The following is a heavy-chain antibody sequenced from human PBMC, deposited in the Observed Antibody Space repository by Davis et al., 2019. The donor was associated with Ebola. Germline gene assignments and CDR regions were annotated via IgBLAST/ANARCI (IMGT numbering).Heavy chain of an antibody. CDR2: INPNDGRT. J-gene: IGHJ4*02. CDR3: ARGAIAASGNPHLGH. V-gene: IGHV1-46*01. CDR1: GYTFTNYY. D-gene: IGHD6-13*01. Sequence: AASVKVSCKASGYTFTNYYMHWVRQAPGQGLEWMGMINPNDGRTIYAQKFQGRVTVTRDTSTTTVYMELRSLTSDDTAVYYCARGAIAASGNPHLGHWGQGTLVTVSS.